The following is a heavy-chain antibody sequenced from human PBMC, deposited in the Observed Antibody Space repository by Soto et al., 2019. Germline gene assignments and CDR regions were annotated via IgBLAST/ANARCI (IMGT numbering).Heavy chain of an antibody. V-gene: IGHV1-69*06. CDR2: LIPSFETS. CDR1: GGSFIDYA. CDR3: PRRPVAGGSALDI. J-gene: IGHJ3*02. D-gene: IGHD6-19*01. Sequence: VKVSDKPSGGSFIDYAFSWVRQAPGQGLEWMGGLIPSFETSNYAQKFQGRVTISADKSTRTVYLELSRLTSEDTALYYCPRRPVAGGSALDICGQRTAVTVS.